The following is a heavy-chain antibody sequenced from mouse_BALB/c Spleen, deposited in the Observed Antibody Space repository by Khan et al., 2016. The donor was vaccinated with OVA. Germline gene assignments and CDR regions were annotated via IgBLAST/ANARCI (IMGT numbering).Heavy chain of an antibody. D-gene: IGHD2-10*01. CDR1: GYTFTNFG. CDR3: ARPPYFYYAMAY. V-gene: IGHV9-3-1*01. J-gene: IGHJ4*01. CDR2: INTYTGEP. Sequence: QIQLVQSGPELKKPGETVKISCKASGYTFTNFGMNWVKQAPGKGLEWMGWINTYTGEPTYTDDFKGRFVFSLETTARPVYLQIINLNNEDTATYICARPPYFYYAMAYWGQGTSVTVSS.